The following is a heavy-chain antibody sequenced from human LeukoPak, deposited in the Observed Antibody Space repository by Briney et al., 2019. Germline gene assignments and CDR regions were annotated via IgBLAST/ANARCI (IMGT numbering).Heavy chain of an antibody. Sequence: SETLSLTCTVSGASINNYYWSWIRQPAGKGLEWIGRIHGGGSTNYNPSLKSRVTVSIDTSKNQFSLKLSSMTAAGTAVYYCARDLASPPYNWFDPWGQGTLVTVSS. CDR1: GASINNYY. D-gene: IGHD3-3*02. CDR2: IHGGGST. V-gene: IGHV4-4*07. J-gene: IGHJ5*02. CDR3: ARDLASPPYNWFDP.